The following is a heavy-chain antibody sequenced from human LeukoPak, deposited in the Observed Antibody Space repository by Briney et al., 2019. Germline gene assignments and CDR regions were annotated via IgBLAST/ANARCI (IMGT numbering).Heavy chain of an antibody. J-gene: IGHJ5*02. CDR3: ARDLSGVVGATRAWFDP. CDR1: GDSVSSNSAA. Sequence: SQTLSLTCAISGDSVSSNSAAWNWIRQSPSRGLEWLGRTYYRSKWHNDYAVSVKSRITINPDTSKNQFPLQLNSVTPEDTAVYYCARDLSGVVGATRAWFDPWGQGTLVTVSS. D-gene: IGHD1-26*01. CDR2: TYYRSKWHN. V-gene: IGHV6-1*01.